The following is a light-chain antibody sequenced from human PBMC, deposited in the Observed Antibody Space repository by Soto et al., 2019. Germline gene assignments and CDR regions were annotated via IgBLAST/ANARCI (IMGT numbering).Light chain of an antibody. CDR1: SSDVGSSNL. J-gene: IGLJ1*01. V-gene: IGLV2-23*01. CDR3: CSHAGSSTYV. Sequence: QSALTQPASVSGSPGQSITISCTGTSSDVGSSNLVSWYQQHPGKAPKLMIYEGSKRPSGVSKRFSGSKSGNTASLTISGLQAEDEADYYCCSHAGSSTYVFGTGTKLTVL. CDR2: EGS.